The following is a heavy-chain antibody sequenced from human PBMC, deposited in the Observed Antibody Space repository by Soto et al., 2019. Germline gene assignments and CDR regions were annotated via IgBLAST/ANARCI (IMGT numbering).Heavy chain of an antibody. J-gene: IGHJ4*02. CDR3: ATNIVVVTYLVY. CDR2: ISSSGSTI. Sequence: PGGSLRLSCAASGFTFSDYYMSWIRQAPGKGLEWVSYISSSGSTIYYADSVKGRFTISRDNAKNSLYLQMNSLRAEDTAVYYCATNIVVVTYLVYWGQGTLVTVSS. D-gene: IGHD2-21*02. V-gene: IGHV3-11*01. CDR1: GFTFSDYY.